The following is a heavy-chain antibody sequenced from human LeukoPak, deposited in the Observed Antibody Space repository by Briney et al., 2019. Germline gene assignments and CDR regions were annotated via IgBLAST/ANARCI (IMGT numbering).Heavy chain of an antibody. D-gene: IGHD2-15*01. CDR3: ARVSVVVARFDY. J-gene: IGHJ4*02. CDR1: GYTFTSYY. Sequence: ASVKVSCKASGYTFTSYYMHWVRQAPGQGLEWMGIINPSGGSTSYAQKFQGRVTMTRDTSTSTVYMELSSLRSEDTAVYYCARVSVVVARFDYWGQGTLVTFSS. CDR2: INPSGGST. V-gene: IGHV1-46*01.